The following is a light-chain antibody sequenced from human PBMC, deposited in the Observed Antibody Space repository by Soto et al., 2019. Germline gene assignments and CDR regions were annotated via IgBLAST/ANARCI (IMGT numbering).Light chain of an antibody. Sequence: DIQMTQSPSSLSASVGDRVTITCQASQDISNYLNWYQQKPGKAPKLLIYDASNLETGVPSRFSGSGSGTDFTFTISSPEPEDIGTYYCQQYDNLPPLTFGGGTKVEIK. CDR1: QDISNY. V-gene: IGKV1-33*01. CDR3: QQYDNLPPLT. J-gene: IGKJ4*01. CDR2: DAS.